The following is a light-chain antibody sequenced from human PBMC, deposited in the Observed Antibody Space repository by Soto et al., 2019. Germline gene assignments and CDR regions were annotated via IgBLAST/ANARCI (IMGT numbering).Light chain of an antibody. CDR2: DAS. Sequence: DIQLTQSPSSLSASVGDRVTLTCRASQDISNHLNWYQQKPGKAPRLLIYDASNLETGVPSRFSGSGSGTEFTLTISSLQPDDFATYYCQQSYNTPITFGQGTRLEIK. V-gene: IGKV1-33*01. CDR3: QQSYNTPIT. J-gene: IGKJ5*01. CDR1: QDISNH.